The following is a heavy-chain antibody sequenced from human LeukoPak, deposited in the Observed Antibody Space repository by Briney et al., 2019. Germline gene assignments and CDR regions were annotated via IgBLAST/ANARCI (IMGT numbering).Heavy chain of an antibody. Sequence: GGSLRLSCAASGFTFSSYWMHWVRHAPGKGLVWVSRINSDGSSTSYADSVKGRFTISRDNAKNTLYLQMNSLRAEDTAVYYCARAWGYYGMDAWGQGTTVTVSS. CDR2: INSDGSST. V-gene: IGHV3-74*01. J-gene: IGHJ6*02. CDR3: ARAWGYYGMDA. CDR1: GFTFSSYW. D-gene: IGHD7-27*01.